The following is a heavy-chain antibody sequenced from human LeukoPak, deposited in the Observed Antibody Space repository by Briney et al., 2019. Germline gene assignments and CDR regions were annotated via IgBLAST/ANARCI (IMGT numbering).Heavy chain of an antibody. J-gene: IGHJ4*02. CDR3: ARGPPNWGFDF. Sequence: GASVKVSCKASGYTFTGFDINWVRHATGQGLEWMGWMSPNSGDTGYAQKFQGRVTMTRDTSISTAYMELTSLRSEDTAIYYCARGPPNWGFDFWGQGALVTVSS. CDR1: GYTFTGFD. CDR2: MSPNSGDT. D-gene: IGHD7-27*01. V-gene: IGHV1-8*01.